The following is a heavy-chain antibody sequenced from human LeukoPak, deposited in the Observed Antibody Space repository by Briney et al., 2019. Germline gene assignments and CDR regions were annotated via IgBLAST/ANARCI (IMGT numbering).Heavy chain of an antibody. CDR2: IYYSGST. Sequence: SETLSLTCTVSGGSISSGGYCWSWIRQHPGKGLEWIGYIYYSGSTYYNPSLKSRVTISVDTSKNQFSLKLSSVTAADTAVYYCARAAQRTGYYFDYWGQGTLVTVSS. CDR3: ARAAQRTGYYFDY. J-gene: IGHJ4*02. V-gene: IGHV4-31*03. CDR1: GGSISSGGYC. D-gene: IGHD7-27*01.